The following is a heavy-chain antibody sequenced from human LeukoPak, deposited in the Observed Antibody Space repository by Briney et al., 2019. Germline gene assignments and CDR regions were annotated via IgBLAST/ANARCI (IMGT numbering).Heavy chain of an antibody. D-gene: IGHD4-17*01. Sequence: GASVKVSCKASGYTFTSYGISWVRQAPGQGLEWMGWISAYNGNTNYAQKLQGRVTMTTDTSTSTAYMELRSLRSDDTAVYYCAREGDDYGDYGEWDYWGQGTLVTVSS. CDR2: ISAYNGNT. J-gene: IGHJ4*02. V-gene: IGHV1-18*01. CDR3: AREGDDYGDYGEWDY. CDR1: GYTFTSYG.